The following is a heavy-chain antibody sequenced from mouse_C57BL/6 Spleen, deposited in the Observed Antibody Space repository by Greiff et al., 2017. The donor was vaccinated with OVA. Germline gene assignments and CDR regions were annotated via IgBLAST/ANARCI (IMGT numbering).Heavy chain of an antibody. V-gene: IGHV1-72*01. Sequence: QQSCKASGYTFTSYWMHWVKQRPGRGLEWIGRIDPNSGGTKYNEKFKSKATLTVDKPSSTAYMQLSSLTSEDSAVYYCARSGDGYYGWYFDVWGTGTTVTVSS. CDR2: IDPNSGGT. CDR3: ARSGDGYYGWYFDV. J-gene: IGHJ1*03. D-gene: IGHD2-3*01. CDR1: GYTFTSYW.